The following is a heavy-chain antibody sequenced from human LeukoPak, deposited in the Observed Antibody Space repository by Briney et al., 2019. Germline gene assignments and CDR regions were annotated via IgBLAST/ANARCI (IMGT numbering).Heavy chain of an antibody. V-gene: IGHV1-24*01. Sequence: GASVKVSCKVSGYTLTELSMHWVRQAPGKGLEWMGGFDPEDGESVYAQRFQGRVTMTEDTSTDIAYMELSSLRSEDTAVYYCATYCSGGRCYSGPENFQHWGQGTLVTVSS. J-gene: IGHJ1*01. CDR1: GYTLTELS. CDR2: FDPEDGES. D-gene: IGHD2-15*01. CDR3: ATYCSGGRCYSGPENFQH.